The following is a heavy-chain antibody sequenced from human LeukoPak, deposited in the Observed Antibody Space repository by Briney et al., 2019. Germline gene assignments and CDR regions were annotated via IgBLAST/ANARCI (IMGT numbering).Heavy chain of an antibody. J-gene: IGHJ4*01. CDR2: ISYDGSNK. CDR1: GFTFSSYG. D-gene: IGHD6-19*01. Sequence: RPGGSLRLSCAASGFTFSSYGMHWVRQAPGKGLEWVAVISYDGSNKYYADSVKGRFTISRDNSKNTLYLQMNSLRAEDTAVYYCAKGAVAADYFDYWGHGTLVTVSS. CDR3: AKGAVAADYFDY. V-gene: IGHV3-30*18.